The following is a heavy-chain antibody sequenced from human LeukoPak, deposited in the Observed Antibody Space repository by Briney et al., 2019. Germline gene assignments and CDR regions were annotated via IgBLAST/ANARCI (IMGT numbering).Heavy chain of an antibody. CDR1: GGSITTSY. D-gene: IGHD3-22*01. J-gene: IGHJ4*02. CDR2: IYYTGRT. Sequence: SETLSLTCTVSGGSITTSYWSWIRQPPGKGLEWIGYIYYTGRTYYNPSLKRRLTISLGTSKNQFSLRLSSVTAADTAVYYCAGDSSGYYFRDHWGQGTLVTVSS. CDR3: AGDSSGYYFRDH. V-gene: IGHV4-59*03.